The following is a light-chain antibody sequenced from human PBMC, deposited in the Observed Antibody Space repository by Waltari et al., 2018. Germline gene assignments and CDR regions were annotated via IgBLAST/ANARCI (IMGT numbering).Light chain of an antibody. V-gene: IGKV3-11*01. CDR2: DAS. J-gene: IGKJ1*01. Sequence: EIVLTQSPAILSLSQGERATLSCRASQSVSSYLAWYQQKPGQAPRLLIYDASNRATGIPARFSGSGSGTDFTLTISSLEPEDFAVYYCQQRSNWPRTFGQGTKVEIK. CDR3: QQRSNWPRT. CDR1: QSVSSY.